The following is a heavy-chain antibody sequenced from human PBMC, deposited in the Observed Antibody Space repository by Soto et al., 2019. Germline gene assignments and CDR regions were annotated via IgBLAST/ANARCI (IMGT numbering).Heavy chain of an antibody. D-gene: IGHD3-3*01. CDR3: ARVIGFYEPLAYGWFDP. V-gene: IGHV4-31*03. Sequence: QVQLQESGPGLVKPSQTLSLTCTVSGGSISSGGYYWSWIRQHPGKGLEWIGYIYYSGSTYYNPSRKSRVTISVDTSKNQFSLKLSSVTAADTAVYYCARVIGFYEPLAYGWFDPWGQGTLVTVSS. CDR1: GGSISSGGYY. J-gene: IGHJ5*02. CDR2: IYYSGST.